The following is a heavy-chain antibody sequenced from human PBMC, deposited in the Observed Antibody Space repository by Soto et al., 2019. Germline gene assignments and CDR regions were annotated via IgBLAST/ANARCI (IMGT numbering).Heavy chain of an antibody. D-gene: IGHD3-16*01. V-gene: IGHV3-43*01. J-gene: IGHJ4*02. CDR3: VKDDGWGSYAAGVH. CDR2: ISWDGGKT. CDR1: GFDFDDWT. Sequence: GGSLRLSCAASGFDFDDWTMHWVRQVPGKGLEWVSVISWDGGKTFYADSVKGRFIISRDNSKDSLYLQMNSLRNEDSALYYCVKDDGWGSYAAGVHWGQGTLVTVSS.